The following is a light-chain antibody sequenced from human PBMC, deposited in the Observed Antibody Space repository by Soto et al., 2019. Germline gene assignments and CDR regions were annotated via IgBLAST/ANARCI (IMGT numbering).Light chain of an antibody. V-gene: IGKV3-20*01. CDR3: QQYGSSPTWT. Sequence: EIVLMQSPGTLSLSPGERATLSCRASQSVSSSYLAWYQQKPAQAHRLLIYGASSRATGIPDRFSGSGSGTDFTLTISRLEPEDFAVYYCQQYGSSPTWTFGQGTKVDIK. CDR1: QSVSSSY. J-gene: IGKJ1*01. CDR2: GAS.